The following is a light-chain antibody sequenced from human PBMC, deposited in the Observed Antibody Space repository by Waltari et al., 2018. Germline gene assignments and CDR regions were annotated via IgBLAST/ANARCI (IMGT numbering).Light chain of an antibody. CDR1: ALGKKY. V-gene: IGLV3-25*03. Sequence: SFELTQPPSVSVSPGQTARIPCSGAALGKKYAYWYPQRPGQAPVVVIYKDRERPSGIPERFAGSGSGTTVTLTIDGVQAEDEADYYCQSADSSASYVVFGGGTKLTVL. J-gene: IGLJ2*01. CDR2: KDR. CDR3: QSADSSASYVV.